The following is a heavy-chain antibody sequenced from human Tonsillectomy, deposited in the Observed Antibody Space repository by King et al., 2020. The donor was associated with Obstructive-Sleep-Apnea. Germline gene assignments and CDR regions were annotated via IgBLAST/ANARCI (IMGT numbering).Heavy chain of an antibody. J-gene: IGHJ4*02. CDR2: IWYDGSNK. Sequence: VQLVESGGGVVQPGRSLRLSCAASGFTFSSYGMHWVRQAPGKGLEWVAVIWYDGSNKYYADSVKGRFTISRDNSKNTLYLQMNSLRAEDTAVYYCAKDRLASYCGGDCYSGFDYWGQGTLVTVSS. CDR1: GFTFSSYG. V-gene: IGHV3-33*06. D-gene: IGHD2-21*02. CDR3: AKDRLASYCGGDCYSGFDY.